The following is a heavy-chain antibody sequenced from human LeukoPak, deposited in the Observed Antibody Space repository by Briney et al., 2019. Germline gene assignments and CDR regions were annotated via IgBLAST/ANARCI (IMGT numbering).Heavy chain of an antibody. CDR1: GYTFSDYG. CDR2: ISAYNGNS. J-gene: IGHJ3*02. Sequence: ASVKVSCKASGYTFSDYGISWVRQAPGQGPEWMGWISAYNGNSNYAQKFQGRVTMTTDTSTSTAYVELRSLRSDDTAVYYCATDITIFGVVSSDAFDIWGQGTMVTVSS. V-gene: IGHV1-18*01. D-gene: IGHD3-3*01. CDR3: ATDITIFGVVSSDAFDI.